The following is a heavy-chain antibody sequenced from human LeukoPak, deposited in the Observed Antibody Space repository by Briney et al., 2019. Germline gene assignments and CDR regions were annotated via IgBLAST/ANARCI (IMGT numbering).Heavy chain of an antibody. CDR2: INPNSGGT. CDR1: RYTFTGHY. CDR3: ARGREQWLVESYYYYGMDV. V-gene: IGHV1-2*02. J-gene: IGHJ6*02. Sequence: ASVKVSCKASRYTFTGHYMHWVRQAPGQGLEWMGWINPNSGGTNYAQKFQGRVTMTRDTSISTAYMELSRLRSDDTAVYYRARGREQWLVESYYYYGMDVWGQGTTVTVSS. D-gene: IGHD6-19*01.